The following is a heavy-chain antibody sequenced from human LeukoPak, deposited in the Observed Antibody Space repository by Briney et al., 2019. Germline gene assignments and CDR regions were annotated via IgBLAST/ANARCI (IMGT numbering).Heavy chain of an antibody. CDR3: ARGSEVVAAANNWFDP. CDR1: GFTFSRYW. J-gene: IGHJ5*02. V-gene: IGHV3-74*01. Sequence: PGGSLRLSCAASGFTFSRYWMHWVRQAPGKGLVWVSRINGDGSTTTYADSVKGRFTISRDNAKNSLYLQMNSLRAEDTAVYYCARGSEVVAAANNWFDPWGQGTLVTVSS. CDR2: INGDGSTT. D-gene: IGHD2-2*01.